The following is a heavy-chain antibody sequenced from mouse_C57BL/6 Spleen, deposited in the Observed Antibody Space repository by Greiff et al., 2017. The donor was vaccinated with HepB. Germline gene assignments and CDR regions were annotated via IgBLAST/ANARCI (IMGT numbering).Heavy chain of an antibody. Sequence: VQLQQSGAELARPGASVKLSCKASGYTFTSYGISWVKQRTGQGLEWIGEIYPRSGNTYYNEKLKGKATLTADKSSSTAYMELRSLTSEDSAVYFCARSRDYGIQYAMDYWGQGTSVTVSS. CDR2: IYPRSGNT. D-gene: IGHD1-1*01. J-gene: IGHJ4*01. V-gene: IGHV1-81*01. CDR3: ARSRDYGIQYAMDY. CDR1: GYTFTSYG.